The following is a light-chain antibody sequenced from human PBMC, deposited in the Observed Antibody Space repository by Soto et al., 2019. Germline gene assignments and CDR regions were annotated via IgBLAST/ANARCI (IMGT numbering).Light chain of an antibody. CDR2: AAS. V-gene: IGKV1-8*01. Sequence: AIRMTQSPSSFSASTGDRVTITCRASQGISSYLAWYQQKPGKAPKLLIYAASTLQSGVPSRFXXSGSGTDFTLTISCLQSEDFATYYCQQYYSYPPSITFGQGTRLEIK. CDR3: QQYYSYPPSIT. CDR1: QGISSY. J-gene: IGKJ5*01.